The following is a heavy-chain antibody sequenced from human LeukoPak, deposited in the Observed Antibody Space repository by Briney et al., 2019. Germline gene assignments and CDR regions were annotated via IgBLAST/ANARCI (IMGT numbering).Heavy chain of an antibody. J-gene: IGHJ3*02. CDR3: ARAQKYSYDAFDI. Sequence: ETLSLTCSVSGGSISSYFWNWIRQPPGKGLEWVAYISSRSGTIYYADSVKGRFTISRDNAKNSLYLQMNSLSAEDTAVYYCARAQKYSYDAFDIWGQGTMVTVSS. CDR1: GGSISSYF. V-gene: IGHV3-48*04. CDR2: ISSRSGTI. D-gene: IGHD4-11*01.